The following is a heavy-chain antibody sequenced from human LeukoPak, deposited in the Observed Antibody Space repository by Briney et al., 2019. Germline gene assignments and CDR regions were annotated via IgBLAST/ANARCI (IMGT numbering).Heavy chain of an antibody. CDR2: MNPNSGNT. Sequence: ASVKVSCKASGYTFTSYDINWVRQATGQGLEWMGWMNPNSGNTGYAQKFQGRVTITTDESTSTAYMELSSLRSEDTAVYYCARGDYGGNKQIDYWGQGTLVTVSS. CDR3: ARGDYGGNKQIDY. V-gene: IGHV1-8*01. J-gene: IGHJ4*02. D-gene: IGHD4-23*01. CDR1: GYTFTSYD.